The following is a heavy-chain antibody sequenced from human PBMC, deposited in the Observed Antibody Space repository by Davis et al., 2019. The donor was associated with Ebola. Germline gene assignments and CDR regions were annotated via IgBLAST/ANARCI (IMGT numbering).Heavy chain of an antibody. CDR2: IRTIGGDT. CDR3: ARANSGCTGGGCFSGHWFDP. V-gene: IGHV3-13*01. CDR1: GFTFSYYD. J-gene: IGHJ5*02. D-gene: IGHD2-15*01. Sequence: GESLKISCAASGFTFSYYDMQWVRQAAGKGLEWVSGIRTIGGDTHYADSVKGRFTISRDDAKNSLYLQMDSLRAGDTAIYYCARANSGCTGGGCFSGHWFDPWGQGTLVTVSS.